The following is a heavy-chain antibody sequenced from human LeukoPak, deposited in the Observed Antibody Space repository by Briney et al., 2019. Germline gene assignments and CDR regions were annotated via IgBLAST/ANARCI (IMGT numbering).Heavy chain of an antibody. D-gene: IGHD3-16*01. CDR3: ARDRGSSGGFDY. J-gene: IGHJ4*02. Sequence: SETLSLTCTVSGDSIRGDYWSWIRQPPGKGLEWIAYIYYSGGINYNPSLKSRVTISVDTSKNQFSLKLSSVTAADTAVYYCARDRGSSGGFDYWGQGTLVTVSS. CDR2: IYYSGGI. V-gene: IGHV4-59*01. CDR1: GDSIRGDY.